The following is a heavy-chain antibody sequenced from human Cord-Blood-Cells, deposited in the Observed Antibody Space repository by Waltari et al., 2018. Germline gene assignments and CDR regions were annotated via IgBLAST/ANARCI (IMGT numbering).Heavy chain of an antibody. CDR2: IDYRGTT. CDR3: ARLRWFGELLYWYFDL. CDR1: GGSISSSSYY. Sequence: QLQLQESGPGLVKPSETLSLTCTVSGGSISSSSYYWGWIRQPPGKGLEWIGSIDYRGTTYYNPSLRSRVTISVDTSKNQFSLKLSSVTAADTAVYYCARLRWFGELLYWYFDLWGRGTLVTVSS. J-gene: IGHJ2*01. D-gene: IGHD3-10*01. V-gene: IGHV4-39*01.